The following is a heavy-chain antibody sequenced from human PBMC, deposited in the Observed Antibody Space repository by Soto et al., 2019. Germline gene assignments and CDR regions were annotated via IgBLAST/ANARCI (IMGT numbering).Heavy chain of an antibody. D-gene: IGHD1-1*01. CDR3: ATISTTGTGTGPRWFDP. V-gene: IGHV5-51*01. Sequence: GASLKISCAGSGYSFTSYWIGWVRQMPGKGLEWMGIIYPGDSDTRYSPSFQGQVTISADKSISTAYLQWSSLKASGTAMYYCATISTTGTGTGPRWFDPWGQGTLVTVSS. CDR2: IYPGDSDT. CDR1: GYSFTSYW. J-gene: IGHJ5*02.